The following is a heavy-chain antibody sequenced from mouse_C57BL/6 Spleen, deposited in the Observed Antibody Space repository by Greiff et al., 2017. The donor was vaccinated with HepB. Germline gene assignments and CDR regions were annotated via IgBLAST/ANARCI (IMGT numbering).Heavy chain of an antibody. CDR3: TRGGYGSSHYYAMDY. CDR1: GFTFSSYA. J-gene: IGHJ4*01. V-gene: IGHV5-9-1*02. D-gene: IGHD1-1*01. Sequence: EVKVVESGEGLVKPGGSLKLSCAASGFTFSSYAMSWVRQTPEKRLEWVAYISSGGDYIYYADTVKGRFTISRDNARNTLYLQMSSLKSEDTAMYYCTRGGYGSSHYYAMDYWGQGTSVTVSS. CDR2: ISSGGDYI.